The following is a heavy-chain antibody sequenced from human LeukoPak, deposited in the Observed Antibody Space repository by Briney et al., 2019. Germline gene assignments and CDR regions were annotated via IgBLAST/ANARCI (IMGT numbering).Heavy chain of an antibody. J-gene: IGHJ5*02. CDR3: ARDRCSSTSCYNTPNWFDP. CDR1: GFTFSDYY. D-gene: IGHD2-2*02. V-gene: IGHV3-11*01. Sequence: GGSLRLSCAASGFTFSDYYMSWIRQAPGKGLEWVSYISSSGSTIYCADSVKGRFTISRDNAKNSLYLQMNSLRSEDTAFYHCARDRCSSTSCYNTPNWFDPRGQGTLVTVSS. CDR2: ISSSGSTI.